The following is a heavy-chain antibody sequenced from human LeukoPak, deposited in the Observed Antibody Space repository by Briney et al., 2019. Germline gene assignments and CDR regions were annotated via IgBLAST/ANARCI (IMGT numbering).Heavy chain of an antibody. J-gene: IGHJ4*02. CDR3: AYSDHFDN. CDR2: GDGDGSHS. CDR1: GFTLSNYW. D-gene: IGHD4-17*01. Sequence: GGSLRLSCAASGFTLSNYWMHWVRQAPGKGLVWVSRGDGDGSHSTYADSVKGRFTISRDNAKNTRYLQMNSLTGEDTAVYYCAYSDHFDNWGQGTLVTVSS. V-gene: IGHV3-74*03.